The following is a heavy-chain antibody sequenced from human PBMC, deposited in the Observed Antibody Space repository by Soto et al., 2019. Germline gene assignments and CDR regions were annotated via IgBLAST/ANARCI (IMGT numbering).Heavy chain of an antibody. V-gene: IGHV3-74*01. D-gene: IGHD3-3*02. CDR3: ARESSHFWRDFDY. CDR1: GFTFSSYW. CDR2: INSDGSST. J-gene: IGHJ4*02. Sequence: GGSLRLSCAASGFTFSSYWMHWVRQAPGKGLVWVSRINSDGSSTSYADSVKGRFTISRDNAKNTLYLQMNSLRAEDTAVYYCARESSHFWRDFDYWGQGTLVTVSS.